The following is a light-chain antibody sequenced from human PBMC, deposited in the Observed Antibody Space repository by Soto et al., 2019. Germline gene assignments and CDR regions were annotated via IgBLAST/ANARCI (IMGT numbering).Light chain of an antibody. V-gene: IGKV1-39*01. J-gene: IGKJ1*01. CDR3: QQYYNWRPR. CDR2: AAS. CDR1: QSINKY. Sequence: DIQMTQSPSSLSASVGDRVTITCRASQSINKYLNWYQQKPGKAPKLLIYAASSRATGIPDRFSGSGSGTEFTHTISRLQSEDFAVYYCQQYYNWRPRFGQGTKVDIK.